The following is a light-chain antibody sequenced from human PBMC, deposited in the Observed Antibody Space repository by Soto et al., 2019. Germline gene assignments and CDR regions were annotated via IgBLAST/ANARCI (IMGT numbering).Light chain of an antibody. J-gene: IGKJ4*01. Sequence: EFLLTPSPGTISFSTGERATLCYSARQTVRNNYLAWYQQKPGQAPRLLTYDASSRATGIPDRLSGGGSGTDFTLSIVGLQPEDFASYYCQQTYISPLTFGGGTKVDI. V-gene: IGKV3-20*01. CDR1: QTVRNNY. CDR3: QQTYISPLT. CDR2: DAS.